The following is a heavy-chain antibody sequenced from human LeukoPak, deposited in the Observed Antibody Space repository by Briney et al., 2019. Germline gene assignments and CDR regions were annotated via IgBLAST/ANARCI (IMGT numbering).Heavy chain of an antibody. CDR2: MGGSGTSI. D-gene: IGHD2-8*01. Sequence: GGSLRLSCETSGFTFRTYAMNWVRQAPGKGLEWVSSMGGSGTSIYYADSVKGRFTISRDNSKNSLYLQMNSLRTEDTALYYCAKDICRYGVCYTNYYYGMDVWGQGTTVTVSS. CDR3: AKDICRYGVCYTNYYYGMDV. V-gene: IGHV3-21*04. CDR1: GFTFRTYA. J-gene: IGHJ6*02.